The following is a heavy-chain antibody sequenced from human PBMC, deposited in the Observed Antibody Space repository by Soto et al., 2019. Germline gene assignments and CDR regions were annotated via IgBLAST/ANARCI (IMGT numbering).Heavy chain of an antibody. CDR2: IYWDDDK. D-gene: IGHD2-21*01. CDR1: GFSLSTSGVG. J-gene: IGHJ3*02. V-gene: IGHV2-5*02. CDR3: ARKIVVVIADAFDI. Sequence: QITLKESGPPLVNPTQTLTLTCTFSGFSLSTSGVGVGWIRQPPGKALEWLALIYWDDDKRYSPSLKSRLTITKDTSKNQVVLTMTNMDPVDTATYYCARKIVVVIADAFDIWGQGTMVTVSS.